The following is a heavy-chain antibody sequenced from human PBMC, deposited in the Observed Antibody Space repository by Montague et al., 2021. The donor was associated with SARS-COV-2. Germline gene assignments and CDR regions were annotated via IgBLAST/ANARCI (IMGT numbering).Heavy chain of an antibody. CDR2: IYYSGST. CDR3: AREKRHYCSSTSCYDNYYYYYGMDV. CDR1: GGSISSGGYY. J-gene: IGHJ6*02. V-gene: IGHV4-31*03. D-gene: IGHD2-2*01. Sequence: TLSLTCTVSGGSISSGGYYWSWIRQHQGKGLEWIGYIYYSGSTYYNPSLKSRVTISVDTSKNQFSLKLSSVTAADTAVYYCAREKRHYCSSTSCYDNYYYYYGMDVWGQGTTVTVSS.